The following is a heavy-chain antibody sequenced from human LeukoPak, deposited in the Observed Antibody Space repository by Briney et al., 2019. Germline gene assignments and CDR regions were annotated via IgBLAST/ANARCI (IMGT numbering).Heavy chain of an antibody. CDR2: IYYSGST. CDR3: ARARYYYYGMDV. V-gene: IGHV4-59*01. Sequence: SETPSLTCTVSGGSISSYYWSWIRQPPGKGLEWIGYIYYSGSTNYNPSLKSRVTISVDTSKNQFSLKLSSVTAADTAVYYCARARYYYYGMDVWGQGTTVTVSS. CDR1: GGSISSYY. J-gene: IGHJ6*02.